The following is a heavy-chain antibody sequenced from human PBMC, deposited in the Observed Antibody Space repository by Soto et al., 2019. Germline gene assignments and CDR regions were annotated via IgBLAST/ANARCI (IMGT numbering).Heavy chain of an antibody. J-gene: IGHJ6*02. CDR3: ARVGFGELLAHGMDV. Sequence: QVQLQESGPGLVKPSQTLSLTCTVSGGSISSGDYYWSWIRQPPGKGLEWIGYIYYSGSTYYNPSRNSRVTIAVHTSKNEFSQKLSSLTAAAAAVYYCARVGFGELLAHGMDVWGQGTTVTVSS. D-gene: IGHD3-10*01. CDR2: IYYSGST. CDR1: GGSISSGDYY. V-gene: IGHV4-30-4*01.